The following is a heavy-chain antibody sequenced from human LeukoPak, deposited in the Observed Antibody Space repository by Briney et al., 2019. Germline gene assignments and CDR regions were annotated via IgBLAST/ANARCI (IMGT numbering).Heavy chain of an antibody. D-gene: IGHD3-9*01. CDR2: ISSSSSYI. CDR3: ATDWLPPQPSDY. V-gene: IGHV3-21*01. CDR1: GFTFSSYS. J-gene: IGHJ4*02. Sequence: GGSLRLSCAASGFTFSSYSMNWVRQAPGKGLEWVSSISSSSSYIYYADSVKGRFTISRGNAKNSLYLQMNSLRAEDTAVYYCATDWLPPQPSDYWGQGTLVTVSS.